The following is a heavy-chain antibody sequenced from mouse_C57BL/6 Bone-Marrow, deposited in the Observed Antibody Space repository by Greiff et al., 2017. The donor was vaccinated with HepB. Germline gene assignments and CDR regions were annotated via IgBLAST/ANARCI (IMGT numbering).Heavy chain of an antibody. Sequence: QVQLKQSGPGLVQPSQSLSITCTVSGFSLTSYGVHWVRQSPGKGLEWLGVIWRGGSTDYNAAFMSRLSITKDNSKSQVFFKMNSLQTDDTAIYSCAKHYGSSYYAMDYWGQGTSVTVSS. J-gene: IGHJ4*01. CDR2: IWRGGST. CDR3: AKHYGSSYYAMDY. V-gene: IGHV2-5*01. CDR1: GFSLTSYG. D-gene: IGHD1-1*01.